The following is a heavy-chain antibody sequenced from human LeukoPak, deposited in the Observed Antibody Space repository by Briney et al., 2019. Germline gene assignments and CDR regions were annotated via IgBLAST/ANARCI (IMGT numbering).Heavy chain of an antibody. CDR2: IGGSGGST. J-gene: IGHJ1*01. CDR1: GFTFSSYA. V-gene: IGHV3-23*01. CDR3: AKDLRPEWELPWYRYFQH. Sequence: PGGSLRLSCAASGFTFSSYAMSWVRQAPGKGLEWVSAIGGSGGSTYYADSVKGRFTISRDNSKNTLYLQMNSLRAEDTAVYYCAKDLRPEWELPWYRYFQHWGQGTLVTVSS. D-gene: IGHD1-26*01.